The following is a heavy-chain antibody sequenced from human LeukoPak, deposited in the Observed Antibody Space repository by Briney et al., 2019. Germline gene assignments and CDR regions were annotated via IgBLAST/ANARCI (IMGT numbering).Heavy chain of an antibody. CDR1: GGSISSYY. CDR2: IYYSGST. CDR3: ARVIPAPRNWFDP. J-gene: IGHJ5*02. V-gene: IGHV4-59*01. D-gene: IGHD2-2*01. Sequence: SETLSLTCTVSGGSISSYYWSWIRQPPGKGLEWLGYIYYSGSTNYNPSLKSRVTISVDTSKNQFSLKLSSVTAADTAVYYCARVIPAPRNWFDPWGQGTLVTVSS.